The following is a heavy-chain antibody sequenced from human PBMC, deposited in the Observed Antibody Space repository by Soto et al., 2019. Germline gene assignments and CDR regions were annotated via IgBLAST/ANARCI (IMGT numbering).Heavy chain of an antibody. CDR2: INPDSGDT. Sequence: RASVKVSCKASGYTFTGFYMHWVRQAPGQGLEWMGRINPDSGDTDHAEKFQGRVTMTRDTSISIDYMELTRLTPEDTAVYYCARDWSSTGTEDDFWTGCLDVWGQGTTVTVSS. CDR3: ARDWSSTGTEDDFWTGCLDV. CDR1: GYTFTGFY. V-gene: IGHV1-2*06. J-gene: IGHJ6*02. D-gene: IGHD3-3*01.